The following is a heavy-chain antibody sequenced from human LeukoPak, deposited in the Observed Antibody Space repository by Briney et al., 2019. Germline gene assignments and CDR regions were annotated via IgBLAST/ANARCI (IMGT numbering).Heavy chain of an antibody. CDR3: AKASGYDSSGYYYSPFDY. CDR2: ISGSGGST. J-gene: IGHJ4*02. Sequence: GGSLRLSCAASGFTFSSYAMSWVRQAPGKGLEWVSAISGSGGSTYYADSVKGRFTISRDNSKNTLYLQMNSLRAEDTALYYCAKASGYDSSGYYYSPFDYWGQGTLVTVSS. D-gene: IGHD3-22*01. CDR1: GFTFSSYA. V-gene: IGHV3-23*01.